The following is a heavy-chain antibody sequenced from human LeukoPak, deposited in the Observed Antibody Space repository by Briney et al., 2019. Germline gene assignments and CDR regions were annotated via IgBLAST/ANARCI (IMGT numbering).Heavy chain of an antibody. Sequence: TGGSLRLSCAASGFTFSNHVMIWVRQAPGKGLEWVSGITASGDSTYYADSVEGRFTMSRDNSKNTVYLQMNSLRAEDTAVYYCARDSRVVATTTPFEYWGQGTLVTVSS. V-gene: IGHV3-23*01. CDR3: ARDSRVVATTTPFEY. CDR2: ITASGDST. CDR1: GFTFSNHV. J-gene: IGHJ4*02. D-gene: IGHD2-15*01.